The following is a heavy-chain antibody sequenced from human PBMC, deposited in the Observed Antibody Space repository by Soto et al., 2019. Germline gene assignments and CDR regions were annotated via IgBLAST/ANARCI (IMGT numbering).Heavy chain of an antibody. D-gene: IGHD2-2*01. CDR2: INHSGST. V-gene: IGHV4-34*01. CDR1: GGSFSGYY. Sequence: QVQLQQWGAGLLKPSETLSLTCAVYGGSFSGYYWSWIRQPPGKGLEWIGEINHSGSTNYNPSLKSRVTISVDTSKNQFSLKLRSVTAADTAVYYCARVWGSTYYYYGMDVWGQGTTVTVSS. J-gene: IGHJ6*02. CDR3: ARVWGSTYYYYGMDV.